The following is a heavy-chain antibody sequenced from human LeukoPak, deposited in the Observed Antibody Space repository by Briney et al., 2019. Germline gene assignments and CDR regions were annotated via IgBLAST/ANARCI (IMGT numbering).Heavy chain of an antibody. CDR2: ISGSGGST. CDR1: GFTFSSYA. J-gene: IGHJ6*02. Sequence: AGGSLRLSCAASGFTFSSYAMSWVRQAPGKGLEWVSAISGSGGSTYYADSVKGRFSISRDNAKNSLYLQMNSLRAEDTAVYYCASAQITIVRSYNGMDVWGQGTTVTVSS. V-gene: IGHV3-23*01. D-gene: IGHD3-10*01. CDR3: ASAQITIVRSYNGMDV.